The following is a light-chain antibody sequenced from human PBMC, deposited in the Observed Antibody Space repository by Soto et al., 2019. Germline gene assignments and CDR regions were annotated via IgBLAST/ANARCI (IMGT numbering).Light chain of an antibody. V-gene: IGKV3D-7*01. CDR2: GAS. CDR1: QTVSRCY. J-gene: IGKJ4*01. CDR3: QQALT. Sequence: VLTQSPATLSLSPGGRAILSCRASQTVSRCYLSWYQKKPGQPPRLLIYGASTRATGVPDRFRGSGSGADFTLTISSLQPEDFAVYYCQQALTFGGGTTVE.